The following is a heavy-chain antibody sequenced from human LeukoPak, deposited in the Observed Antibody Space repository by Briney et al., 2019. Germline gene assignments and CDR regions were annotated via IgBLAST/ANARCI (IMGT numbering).Heavy chain of an antibody. CDR1: GYTLTELS. D-gene: IGHD4-17*01. Sequence: GASVTVSCKVSGYTLTELSMHWVRQAPGKGLEWMGGFDPEDGETIYAQKFQGRVTMTEDTSTDTAYMELGSLRSEDTAVYYCATLDDYGDYATPWGQGTLVTVSS. CDR3: ATLDDYGDYATP. J-gene: IGHJ5*02. CDR2: FDPEDGET. V-gene: IGHV1-24*01.